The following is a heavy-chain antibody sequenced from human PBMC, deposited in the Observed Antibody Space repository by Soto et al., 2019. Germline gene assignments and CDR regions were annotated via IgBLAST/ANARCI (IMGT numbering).Heavy chain of an antibody. V-gene: IGHV4-61*01. J-gene: IGHJ4*02. Sequence: PSETLSLTCTVSGGSVSSGSYYWSWIRQTPGKGLEWIGYIYYSGSTNYNPSLKSRVTISVVTSKNQFSLKLRSVTAADTAMYYCAKVGGGGPVTAAIGRFDSWGQGTQVTVSS. D-gene: IGHD3-16*01. CDR1: GGSVSSGSYY. CDR3: AKVGGGGPVTAAIGRFDS. CDR2: IYYSGST.